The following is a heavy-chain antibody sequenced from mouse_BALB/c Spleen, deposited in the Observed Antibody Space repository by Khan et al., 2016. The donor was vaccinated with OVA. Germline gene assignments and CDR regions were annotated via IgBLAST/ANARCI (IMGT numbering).Heavy chain of an antibody. CDR1: GYTFTDYY. CDR2: ISPGSGDT. CDR3: ARRNYFGYTFAY. Sequence: QVRLQQSGAELARPGASVKLSCKASGYTFTDYYINWVKQRTGQGLEWIGEISPGSGDTYYNEKFKGKATLTADKSSSTVYMQLSSRTSESSAVYFCARRNYFGYTFAYWGQGTLVTVSA. D-gene: IGHD1-2*01. V-gene: IGHV1-77*01. J-gene: IGHJ3*01.